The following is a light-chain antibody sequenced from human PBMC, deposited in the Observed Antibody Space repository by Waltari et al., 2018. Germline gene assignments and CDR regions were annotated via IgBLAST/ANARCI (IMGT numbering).Light chain of an antibody. CDR3: QKYESLPAT. J-gene: IGKJ1*01. Sequence: EIVLTQSPGTLSLSPGERATLSCRASQSVGKYLAWYQQRPGQAPRLRIYETYRRATGTPDRFTGSGSGTDFSLTISRLEPEDFAVYYCQKYESLPATFGQGTTVEIK. V-gene: IGKV3-20*01. CDR1: QSVGKY. CDR2: ETY.